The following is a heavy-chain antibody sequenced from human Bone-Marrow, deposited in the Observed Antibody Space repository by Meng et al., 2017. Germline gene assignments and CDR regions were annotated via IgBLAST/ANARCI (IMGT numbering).Heavy chain of an antibody. Sequence: GESLKISCAASGFTFSSYGMHWVRQAPGKGLEWVAVIWYDGSNKYYADSVKGRFTISRDNSKNTLYLQMNSLRAEDTAVYYCARGSDNYYYYGMDVWGQGTTDTVSS. J-gene: IGHJ6*02. CDR1: GFTFSSYG. CDR3: ARGSDNYYYYGMDV. V-gene: IGHV3-33*01. CDR2: IWYDGSNK.